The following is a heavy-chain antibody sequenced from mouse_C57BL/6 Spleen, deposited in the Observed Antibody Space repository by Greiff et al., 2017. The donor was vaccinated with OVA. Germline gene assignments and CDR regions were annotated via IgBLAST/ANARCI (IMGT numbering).Heavy chain of an antibody. CDR3: ASPHNYYGSRGDWFAY. J-gene: IGHJ3*01. CDR1: GYTFTSYD. V-gene: IGHV1-85*01. CDR2: IYPRDGST. D-gene: IGHD1-1*01. Sequence: VKLMESGPELVKPGASVKLSCKASGYTFTSYDINWVKQRPGQGLEWIGWIYPRDGSTKYNEKFKGKATLTVDTSSSTAYMELHSLTSEDSAVYFCASPHNYYGSRGDWFAYWGQGTLVTVSA.